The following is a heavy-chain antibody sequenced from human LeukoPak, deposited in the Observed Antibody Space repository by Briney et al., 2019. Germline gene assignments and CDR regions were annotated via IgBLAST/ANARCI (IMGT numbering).Heavy chain of an antibody. D-gene: IGHD3-16*01. CDR3: ARSFSYYYYYMDV. CDR2: IFYSGST. J-gene: IGHJ6*03. V-gene: IGHV4-59*07. CDR1: GGSISSYY. Sequence: SDTLSLTCTVSGGSISSYYWSWIRQPPGKGLEWIGYIFYSGSTNYNPSLKSRVTISVDTSKNQFSLKLSSVTAADTAVYYCARSFSYYYYYMDVWGKGTTVTISS.